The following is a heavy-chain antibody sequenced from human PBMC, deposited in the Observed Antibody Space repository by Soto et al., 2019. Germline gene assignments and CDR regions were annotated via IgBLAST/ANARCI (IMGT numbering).Heavy chain of an antibody. CDR2: IYHSGST. Sequence: QVQLQEPGPGLVKPSGTLSLTCAVSGGSISSSNWWSWVRQPPGKGLEWIGEIYHSGSTNYNPSLKSRVTISVYKSKNHFSLKLSSVTAADTAVYYCARIAAAGTKFDDWGQGTLVTVSS. CDR1: GGSISSSNW. CDR3: ARIAAAGTKFDD. J-gene: IGHJ4*02. D-gene: IGHD6-13*01. V-gene: IGHV4-4*02.